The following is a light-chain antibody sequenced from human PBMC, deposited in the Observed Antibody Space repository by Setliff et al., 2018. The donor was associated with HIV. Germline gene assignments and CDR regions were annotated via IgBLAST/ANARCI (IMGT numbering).Light chain of an antibody. Sequence: QSVLAQPASVSGSPGQSITISCTGTSSDVGGYNHVSWYQQHPGKAPKLMIYEVRNRPSGVSSRFSGSKSGNTASLTISGLQTEDEADYYCSSYAITNTLPFGTGTKVTVL. CDR2: EVR. CDR3: SSYAITNTLP. J-gene: IGLJ1*01. V-gene: IGLV2-14*01. CDR1: SSDVGGYNH.